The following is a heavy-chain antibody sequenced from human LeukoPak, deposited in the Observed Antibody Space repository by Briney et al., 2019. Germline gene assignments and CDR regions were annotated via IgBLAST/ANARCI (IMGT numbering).Heavy chain of an antibody. CDR2: ISPSGGIT. D-gene: IGHD3-3*01. Sequence: GGSLRLSCGASGFTFSSHGMNWVRQAPGKGLEWVSGISPSGGITYYTDSVKGRFTISRDNSKNTVSLQMNSLRGEDTAVYYCARSTIFGVVIAYYYYMDVWGKGTTVTVSS. CDR3: ARSTIFGVVIAYYYYMDV. CDR1: GFTFSSHG. V-gene: IGHV3-23*01. J-gene: IGHJ6*03.